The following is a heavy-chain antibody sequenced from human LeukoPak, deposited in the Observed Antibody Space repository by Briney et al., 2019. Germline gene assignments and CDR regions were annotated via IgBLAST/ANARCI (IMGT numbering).Heavy chain of an antibody. D-gene: IGHD3-22*01. Sequence: PGGSLRLSCAASGFTFSSYGMHWVRQAPGKGLAWVTFIHHDGSNKYYADSVKGRFTISRDNAKNSLYLQMNSLRAEDTAVYYCAREREIAGYYPNFDYWGQGTLVTVSS. CDR1: GFTFSSYG. CDR2: IHHDGSNK. J-gene: IGHJ4*02. V-gene: IGHV3-30*02. CDR3: AREREIAGYYPNFDY.